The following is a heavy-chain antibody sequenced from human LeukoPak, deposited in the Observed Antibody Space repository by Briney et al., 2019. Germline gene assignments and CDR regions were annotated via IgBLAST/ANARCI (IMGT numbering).Heavy chain of an antibody. V-gene: IGHV3-23*01. CDR3: AKDGYYYDSSAYYVIYYFDS. CDR1: EFTFSSHA. J-gene: IGHJ4*02. CDR2: ISGSGGVT. Sequence: GGSLRLSCAASEFTFSSHAMSWVRQAPGKGLEWVSIISGSGGVTYYADSVKGRFTISRDNSKNTLYLQMNSLRAEDTAVYYCAKDGYYYDSSAYYVIYYFDSWGQGTLVTVSS. D-gene: IGHD3-22*01.